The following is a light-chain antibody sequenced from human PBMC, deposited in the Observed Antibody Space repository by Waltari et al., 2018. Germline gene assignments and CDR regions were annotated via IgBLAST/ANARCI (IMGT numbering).Light chain of an antibody. Sequence: EIVLTQSPATLSLSPGERATLSCRASQSVSYYLAWYQQRPGQAPRLLIYDASSRATGIPARCSGSASETDFTLTISSQEPEDVAVYYHQQRRTWPLTFGGGTKVEI. CDR1: QSVSYY. CDR2: DAS. V-gene: IGKV3-11*01. J-gene: IGKJ4*01. CDR3: QQRRTWPLT.